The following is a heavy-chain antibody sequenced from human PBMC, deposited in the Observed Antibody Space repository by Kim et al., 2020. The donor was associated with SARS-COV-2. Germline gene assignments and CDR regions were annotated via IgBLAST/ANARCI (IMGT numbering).Heavy chain of an antibody. D-gene: IGHD3-9*01. CDR1: GYTFTGYY. V-gene: IGHV1-2*05. CDR3: ARGGVFDWLPDAFDI. CDR2: INPNSGGT. Sequence: ASVKVSCKASGYTFTGYYMHWVRQAPGQGLEWMGRINPNSGGTNYAQKFQGRVTMTRDTSISTAYMELSRLRSDDTVVYYCARGGVFDWLPDAFDIWGQGTMVTVSS. J-gene: IGHJ3*02.